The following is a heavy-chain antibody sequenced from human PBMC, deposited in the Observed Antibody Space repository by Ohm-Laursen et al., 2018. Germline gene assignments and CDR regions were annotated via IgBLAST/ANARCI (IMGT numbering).Heavy chain of an antibody. CDR1: GFTFSSYG. D-gene: IGHD2-2*01. V-gene: IGHV3-33*01. CDR2: ICYDGSNP. J-gene: IGHJ1*01. Sequence: SLRLSCAASGFTFSSYGMHWVRQAPGKGLEWVAVICYDGSNPSYADSVKGRFTISRDNSKNTLYLQMNSLRAEDTAVYYCARSKGGYCSSTSCYLAYFQHWGQGTLVTVSS. CDR3: ARSKGGYCSSTSCYLAYFQH.